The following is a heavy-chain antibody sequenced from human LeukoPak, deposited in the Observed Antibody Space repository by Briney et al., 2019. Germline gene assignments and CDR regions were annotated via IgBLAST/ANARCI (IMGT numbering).Heavy chain of an antibody. Sequence: GRSLRLSCAASGFNFRNHAMSWVRQASGKGLEWGSVISGSGGSTYYGDSVKGRFTISRDNSKNTLYLQMNSLRAEDTAVYFCAKAMTSVVTPGASWGQGTLVTVSS. CDR1: GFNFRNHA. D-gene: IGHD4-23*01. CDR3: AKAMTSVVTPGAS. V-gene: IGHV3-23*01. J-gene: IGHJ5*02. CDR2: ISGSGGST.